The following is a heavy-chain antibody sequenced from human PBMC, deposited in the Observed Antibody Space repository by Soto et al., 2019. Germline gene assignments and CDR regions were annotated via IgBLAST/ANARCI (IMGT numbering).Heavy chain of an antibody. CDR3: ARATTVITFAFAY. CDR2: INPSDGST. Sequence: ASVKVSCRASGDTFTSYYMHWVGQAPGQGLEWMGRINPSDGSTTYAQKFQGRVTMTRETSTSTVNMELSSLRSDDTAVYYCARATTVITFAFAYWGQGTLVTVSS. V-gene: IGHV1-46*01. CDR1: GDTFTSYY. D-gene: IGHD4-17*01. J-gene: IGHJ4*02.